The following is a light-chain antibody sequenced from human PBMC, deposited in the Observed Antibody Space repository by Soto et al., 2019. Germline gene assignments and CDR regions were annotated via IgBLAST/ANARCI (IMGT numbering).Light chain of an antibody. J-gene: IGLJ2*01. Sequence: QSVLTQPPSVSAAPGQKVTTSCSGSSSNIGNNYVSWYQQLPGTAPKLLIYDNNERPSGIPDRFSGSKSGTSATLGITGLQTGDEADYYCATWDSSLSAGVFGGGTKLTVL. CDR2: DNN. CDR1: SSNIGNNY. V-gene: IGLV1-51*01. CDR3: ATWDSSLSAGV.